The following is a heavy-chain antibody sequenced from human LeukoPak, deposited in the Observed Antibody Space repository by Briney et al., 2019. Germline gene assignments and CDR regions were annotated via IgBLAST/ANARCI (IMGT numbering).Heavy chain of an antibody. CDR1: GYTFTSYD. V-gene: IGHV1-8*01. J-gene: IGHJ4*02. Sequence: ASVKVSCKASGYTFTSYDINWGRQAPGKGLEGRGWMNPNIRNTVYAQKFHATVTMTTNTSISTAYMELSSLRSEDTAVYYCARGRRAAAGTFYWGQGTLVTVSS. CDR2: MNPNIRNT. CDR3: ARGRRAAAGTFY. D-gene: IGHD6-13*01.